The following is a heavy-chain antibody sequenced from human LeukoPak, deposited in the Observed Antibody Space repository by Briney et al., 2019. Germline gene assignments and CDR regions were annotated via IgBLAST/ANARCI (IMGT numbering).Heavy chain of an antibody. Sequence: SETLSLTCAVSGASMSSHGYSWSWIRQPPGKGLEFIGYIYHDGNTYYNPSLNSRVSISVDMSKNQFSLKLNSVTAADTAVYYCARESNNMFDYWGQGTLVTVSS. CDR3: ARESNNMFDY. D-gene: IGHD1/OR15-1a*01. J-gene: IGHJ4*02. CDR2: IYHDGNT. CDR1: GASMSSHGYS. V-gene: IGHV4-30-2*02.